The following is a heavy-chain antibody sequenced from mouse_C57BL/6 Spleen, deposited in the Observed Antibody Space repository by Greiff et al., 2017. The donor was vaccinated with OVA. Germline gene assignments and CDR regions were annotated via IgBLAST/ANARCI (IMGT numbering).Heavy chain of an antibody. Sequence: VMLVESGAELAKPGASVKLSCKASGYTFTSYWMHWVKQRPGQGLEWIGYINPSSGYTKYNQKFKDKATLTADKSSSTAYMQLSSLTYEDSAVYYCARAPITTVVDWYFDVWGTGTTVTVSS. V-gene: IGHV1-7*01. D-gene: IGHD1-1*01. J-gene: IGHJ1*03. CDR3: ARAPITTVVDWYFDV. CDR2: INPSSGYT. CDR1: GYTFTSYW.